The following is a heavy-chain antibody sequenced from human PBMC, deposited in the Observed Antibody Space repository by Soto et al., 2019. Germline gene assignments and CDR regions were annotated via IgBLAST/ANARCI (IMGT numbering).Heavy chain of an antibody. CDR3: ARALEYCSGGSCYGGYYYYYYMDV. Sequence: SETLSLTCTVSGGSISSYYWSWIRQPPRKGLEWIGYIYYSGSTNYNPSLKSRVTISVDTSKNQFSLKLSSVTAADTAVYYCARALEYCSGGSCYGGYYYYYYMDVWGKGTTVTVSS. CDR1: GGSISSYY. D-gene: IGHD2-15*01. J-gene: IGHJ6*03. CDR2: IYYSGST. V-gene: IGHV4-59*08.